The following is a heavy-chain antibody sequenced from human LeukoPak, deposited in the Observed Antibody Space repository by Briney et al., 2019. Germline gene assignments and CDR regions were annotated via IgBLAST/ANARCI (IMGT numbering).Heavy chain of an antibody. D-gene: IGHD2-15*01. Sequence: SETLSLTCTVSGGSISSYYWSWIRQPPGKGLEWIGEINHSGSTNYNPSLKSRVTISVDTSKNQFSLKLSSVTAADTAVYYCARAAATITCHYYYMDVCGKGTTVTVSS. CDR3: ARAAATITCHYYYMDV. V-gene: IGHV4-34*01. CDR1: GGSISSYY. J-gene: IGHJ6*03. CDR2: INHSGST.